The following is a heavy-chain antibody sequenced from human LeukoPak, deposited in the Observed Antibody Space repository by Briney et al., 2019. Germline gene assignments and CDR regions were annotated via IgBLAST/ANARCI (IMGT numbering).Heavy chain of an antibody. CDR2: ISGNTNYI. CDR1: GFTFSSYN. D-gene: IGHD3-9*01. V-gene: IGHV3-21*04. J-gene: IGHJ3*02. Sequence: GGSLRLSCAASGFTFSSYNMNWVRQAPGKGLEWVSSISGNTNYIYYADSVKGRFTISRDNAKISLYLQMNSLRAEDTAVYYWARDSSYYDILTGSSIADGFDIWGQGTMVTVSS. CDR3: ARDSSYYDILTGSSIADGFDI.